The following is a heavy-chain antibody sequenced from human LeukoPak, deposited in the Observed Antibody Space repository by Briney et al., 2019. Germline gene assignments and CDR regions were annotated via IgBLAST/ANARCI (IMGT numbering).Heavy chain of an antibody. D-gene: IGHD3-10*01. J-gene: IGHJ4*02. CDR3: ARGGRDSGIASADY. Sequence: PGGSLRLSCAASGFTFSSHSMNWVRQAPGKGLEWVSYISSSSSTIYCAESVKGRFTISRDNAKNSLYLQMNSLRAEDTAVYYCARGGRDSGIASADYWGQGTLVTVSS. V-gene: IGHV3-48*04. CDR2: ISSSSSTI. CDR1: GFTFSSHS.